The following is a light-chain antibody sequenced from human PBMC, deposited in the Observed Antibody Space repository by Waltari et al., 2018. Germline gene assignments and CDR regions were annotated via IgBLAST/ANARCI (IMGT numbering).Light chain of an antibody. CDR1: SSDVGSYNL. CDR3: CSYAGSSTVV. J-gene: IGLJ2*01. Sequence: QSALTQPASVSGSPGQSIPISCTGTSSDVGSYNLVPWYQQHPGKAPKRMIYEVSKRPSGVSNRFSGSKSGNTASLTISGLQAEDEADYYCCSYAGSSTVVFGGGTKLTVL. V-gene: IGLV2-23*02. CDR2: EVS.